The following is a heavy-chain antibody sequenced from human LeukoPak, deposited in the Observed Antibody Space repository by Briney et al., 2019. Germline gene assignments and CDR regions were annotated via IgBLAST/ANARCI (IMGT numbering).Heavy chain of an antibody. CDR1: GFTFSSYA. CDR3: ARDLGARTGNSGSYYYYYGMDV. J-gene: IGHJ6*02. D-gene: IGHD1-26*01. CDR2: ISGSGGST. Sequence: GGSLRLSCAASGFTFSSYAMSWVRQAPGKGLEWVSAISGSGGSTYYADSVKGRFTISRDNSKNTLYLQMNSLRAEDTAVYYCARDLGARTGNSGSYYYYYGMDVWGQGTTVTVSS. V-gene: IGHV3-23*01.